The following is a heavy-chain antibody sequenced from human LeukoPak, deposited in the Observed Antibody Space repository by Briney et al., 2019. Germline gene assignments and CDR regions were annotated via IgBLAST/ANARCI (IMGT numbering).Heavy chain of an antibody. V-gene: IGHV4-59*01. J-gene: IGHJ4*02. Sequence: SETLSLTCTVSGDSISSYYWSWIRQPPGKGLEWIGYSYHTGSTNYNPSPKSRVTISVDKSKNQFSLKLSSVTAGDTAVYYCATGYSSTWYYFDYWGQGTLVTVSS. CDR1: GDSISSYY. CDR3: ATGYSSTWYYFDY. D-gene: IGHD6-13*01. CDR2: SYHTGST.